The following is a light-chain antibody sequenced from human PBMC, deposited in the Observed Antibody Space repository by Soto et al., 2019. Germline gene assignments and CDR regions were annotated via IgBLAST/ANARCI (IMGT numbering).Light chain of an antibody. CDR3: CSYAGSPTFGVL. J-gene: IGLJ2*01. CDR1: SNDVGTYNL. Sequence: QSVLTQPASVSGSPGQSITISCTGTSNDVGTYNLVSWYQQHPGKVPKLLIYEGSKRPSGVSNRFSGSKSGNTASLTIFGLQAEDEADYYCCSYAGSPTFGVLFGGGTKLTVL. V-gene: IGLV2-23*03. CDR2: EGS.